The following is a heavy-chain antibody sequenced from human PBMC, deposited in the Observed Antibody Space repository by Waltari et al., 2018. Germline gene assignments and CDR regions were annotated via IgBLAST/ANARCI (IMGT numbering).Heavy chain of an antibody. D-gene: IGHD2-15*01. Sequence: EVQLLESGGGLVQPGGSLRLSCAASGFTFSSYAISWFRQAPEKGLEWVSVISGSGGTTQYADAVKGRLTISRDNSKNTVYLQMNSLRAEDTAVYYCAKEKPKNSTWYAPKYYYGMDVWGQGATVTVSS. V-gene: IGHV3-23*01. CDR3: AKEKPKNSTWYAPKYYYGMDV. CDR2: ISGSGGTT. CDR1: GFTFSSYA. J-gene: IGHJ6*02.